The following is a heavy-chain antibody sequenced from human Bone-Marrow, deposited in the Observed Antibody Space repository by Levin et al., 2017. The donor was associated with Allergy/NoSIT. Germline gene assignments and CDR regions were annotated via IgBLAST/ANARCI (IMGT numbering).Heavy chain of an antibody. CDR2: ISYDGSNK. CDR3: AKDYEDYVWGSPGSKDDY. V-gene: IGHV3-30*18. D-gene: IGHD3-16*01. CDR1: GFTFSSYG. Sequence: GESLKISCAASGFTFSSYGMHWVRQAPGKGLEWVAVISYDGSNKYYADSVKGRFTISRDNSKNTLYLQMNSLRAEDTAVYYCAKDYEDYVWGSPGSKDDYWGQGTLVTVSS. J-gene: IGHJ4*02.